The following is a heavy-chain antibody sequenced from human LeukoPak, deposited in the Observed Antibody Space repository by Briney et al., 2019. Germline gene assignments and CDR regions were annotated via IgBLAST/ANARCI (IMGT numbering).Heavy chain of an antibody. V-gene: IGHV3-23*01. CDR2: ISGSGGST. Sequence: GGSLRLSCAASGFTFSSYAMSWVRQAPGKGLEWVSAISGSGGSTYYADSVKGRFTISSDNSKNTLYLQMNSLRAEDTAVYYCAANDFWSGYPTTIDDPWGQGTLVTVSS. J-gene: IGHJ5*02. CDR1: GFTFSSYA. D-gene: IGHD3-3*01. CDR3: AANDFWSGYPTTIDDP.